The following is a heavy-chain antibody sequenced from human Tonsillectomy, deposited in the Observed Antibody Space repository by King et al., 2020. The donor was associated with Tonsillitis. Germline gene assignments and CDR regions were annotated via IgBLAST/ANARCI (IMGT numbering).Heavy chain of an antibody. CDR3: ARVTYDILTGFYIDYFDY. V-gene: IGHV3-21*01. CDR1: GFTFSSYS. D-gene: IGHD3-9*01. Sequence: VQLVESGGGLVKPGGSLRLSCAASGFTFSSYSMNWVRQAPGKGLEWVSSISSGSSYIHYADSVKGRFTISRDNAKNSLHLQMNSLRAEDTALYYCARVTYDILTGFYIDYFDYWGQGTLVTVSS. CDR2: ISSGSSYI. J-gene: IGHJ4*02.